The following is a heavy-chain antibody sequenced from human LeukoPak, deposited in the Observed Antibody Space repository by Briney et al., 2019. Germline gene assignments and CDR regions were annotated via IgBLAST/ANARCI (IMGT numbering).Heavy chain of an antibody. D-gene: IGHD5-24*01. J-gene: IGHJ5*02. CDR1: GDSITSYY. Sequence: SETLSLTCTVSGDSITSYYWSWTRQPPGKGLEWIWSMSNSGVTTYNPSLKSRVTISVDTTKNQFSLGLKSVTAADTAVYYCARRRAEGGRNGHYKWFDPWGQGTLVTVSS. CDR3: ARRRAEGGRNGHYKWFDP. CDR2: MSNSGVT. V-gene: IGHV4-59*08.